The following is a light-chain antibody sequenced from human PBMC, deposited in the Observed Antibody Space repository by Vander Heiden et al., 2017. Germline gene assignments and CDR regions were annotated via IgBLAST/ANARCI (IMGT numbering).Light chain of an antibody. CDR1: QSLLDSNGYNS. CDR3: MEALQVT. Sequence: DIVMTQSPLSLPVTPGEPASISCRSSQSLLDSNGYNSLDWYLQKPGQSPQLLIYLGSNRASGVPDRFSGSGSGTDFTLKISRVEAEDVGVYYCMEALQVTFGPGTKVDIK. CDR2: LGS. J-gene: IGKJ3*01. V-gene: IGKV2-28*01.